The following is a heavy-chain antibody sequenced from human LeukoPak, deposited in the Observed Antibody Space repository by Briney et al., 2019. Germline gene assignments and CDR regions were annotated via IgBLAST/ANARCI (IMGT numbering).Heavy chain of an antibody. Sequence: GASVEVSCKASGGTFSSYAISWVRQAPGQGLEWMGGIIPIFGTANYAQKFQGRVTITTDESTSTAYMELSSLRSEDTAVYYCARDRDGVTGSSGYYYEGHYWGQGTLVTVSS. J-gene: IGHJ4*02. CDR3: ARDRDGVTGSSGYYYEGHY. CDR2: IIPIFGTA. CDR1: GGTFSSYA. V-gene: IGHV1-69*05. D-gene: IGHD3-22*01.